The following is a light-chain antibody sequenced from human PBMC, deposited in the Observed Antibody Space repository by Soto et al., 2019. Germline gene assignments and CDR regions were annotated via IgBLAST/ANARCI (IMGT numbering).Light chain of an antibody. CDR2: DAS. CDR3: QQFHDFPRT. J-gene: IGKJ2*01. Sequence: DIQLTQSPSSLSASVGDRVTITCQASQGISESLNWYQQKSGTAPKLLIYDASNLQAGVPSRFSGRGSGTNFTFIVSSLQTEDLATYYCQQFHDFPRTFGQGTKLDLK. V-gene: IGKV1-33*01. CDR1: QGISES.